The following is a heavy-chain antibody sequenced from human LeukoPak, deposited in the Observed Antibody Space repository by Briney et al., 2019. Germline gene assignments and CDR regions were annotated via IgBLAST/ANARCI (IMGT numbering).Heavy chain of an antibody. CDR1: GGTFSSYA. D-gene: IGHD2-15*01. Sequence: SVKVSCKASGGTFSSYAISWVRQAPGQGLEWMGRIIPIFGTANYAQKFQGRVTITTDESTSTAYMELSSLRSEDTAVYYCACSDYYYYYVDVWGKGTTVTVSS. J-gene: IGHJ6*03. V-gene: IGHV1-69*05. CDR3: ACSDYYYYYVDV. CDR2: IIPIFGTA.